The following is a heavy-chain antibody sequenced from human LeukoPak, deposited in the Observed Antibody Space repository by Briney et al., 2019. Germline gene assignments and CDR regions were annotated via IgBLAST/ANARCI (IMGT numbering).Heavy chain of an antibody. J-gene: IGHJ4*02. D-gene: IGHD3-22*01. CDR1: GASISNSNW. Sequence: SETLSLTCAVAGASISNSNWWTWVRQPPGKGLEWIGEIYQSGSTNYKPSLKSRATISVDKSKNQFSLKLSSVTAADTAEYYCASRAPRDNYNRYLPIDYWGQGILVTVSS. V-gene: IGHV4-4*02. CDR3: ASRAPRDNYNRYLPIDY. CDR2: IYQSGST.